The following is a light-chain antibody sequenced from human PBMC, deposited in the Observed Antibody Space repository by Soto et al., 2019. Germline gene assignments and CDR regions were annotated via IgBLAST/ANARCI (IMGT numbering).Light chain of an antibody. Sequence: ENVLTQSPGTLSLSPGDRATLSCRASQSVSSSFLAWYQQKPGQAPRLLIYGASNRASGIPDRFSGSGSGTEFTLTISSLRSEDSGIYYCQQYFEWPPMTFGQGTKVEI. V-gene: IGKV3-20*01. CDR3: QQYFEWPPMT. J-gene: IGKJ1*01. CDR2: GAS. CDR1: QSVSSSF.